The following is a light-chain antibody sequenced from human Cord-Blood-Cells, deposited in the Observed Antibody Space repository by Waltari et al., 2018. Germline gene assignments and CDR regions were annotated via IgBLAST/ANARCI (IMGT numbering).Light chain of an antibody. Sequence: QSVLTQPPSASGTPGQGVTIPCSGSSSNIGSNTVNWSQQLPGTAPKLLIYSNNQRPSGVPDRFSGSKSGTSASLAISGLQSEDEADYYCAAWDDSLNGYVFGTGTKVTVL. CDR2: SNN. V-gene: IGLV1-44*01. CDR1: SSNIGSNT. J-gene: IGLJ1*01. CDR3: AAWDDSLNGYV.